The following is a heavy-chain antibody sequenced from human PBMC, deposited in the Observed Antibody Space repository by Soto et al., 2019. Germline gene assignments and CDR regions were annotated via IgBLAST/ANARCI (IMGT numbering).Heavy chain of an antibody. V-gene: IGHV3-30*18. D-gene: IGHD5-12*01. CDR2: ISYDGIDK. Sequence: QVQLVESGGGVVQPGTSLRLSCAASGFTFSSFGIHWVRQAPGKGLEWVAVISYDGIDKNYGDSVKGRFTISRENSKNMVYLLMNSLRIEDTAVYHCAKDLREMATSRPDCWGQGGLVAVSS. J-gene: IGHJ4*02. CDR3: AKDLREMATSRPDC. CDR1: GFTFSSFG.